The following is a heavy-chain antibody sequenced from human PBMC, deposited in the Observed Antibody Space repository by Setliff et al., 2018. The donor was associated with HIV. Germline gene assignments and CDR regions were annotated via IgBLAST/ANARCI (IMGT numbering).Heavy chain of an antibody. J-gene: IGHJ4*02. CDR1: GDSISTGTYY. D-gene: IGHD2-2*01. Sequence: LSLTRSVSGDSISTGTYYWGWIRQPPGKGLEWIGSVSYSGSTLYNPSLKSRVTISVDTSKNQFSLKLSSVTAADTAVYYCARKGYCSSSGCPTPFDFWGQGTLVTVSS. CDR3: ARKGYCSSSGCPTPFDF. V-gene: IGHV4-39*07. CDR2: VSYSGST.